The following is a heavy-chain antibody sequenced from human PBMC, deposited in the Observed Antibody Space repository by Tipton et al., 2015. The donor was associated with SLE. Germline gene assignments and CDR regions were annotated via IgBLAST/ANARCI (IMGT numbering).Heavy chain of an antibody. CDR2: MYNSGSS. V-gene: IGHV4-59*11. Sequence: TLSLTCTVSGGSISTHYWNWIRQPPGKGLEWIGYMYNSGSSNYNPSLKSRVTISGDTSKNQFSLKLRSVTAADTAVYFCARAMAWTGDPLHFDYWGQGSLVTVSS. D-gene: IGHD3/OR15-3a*01. J-gene: IGHJ4*02. CDR3: ARAMAWTGDPLHFDY. CDR1: GGSISTHY.